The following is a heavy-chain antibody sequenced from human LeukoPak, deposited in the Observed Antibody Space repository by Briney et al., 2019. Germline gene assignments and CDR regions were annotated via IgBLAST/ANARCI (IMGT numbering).Heavy chain of an antibody. CDR1: GFSFGSFA. Sequence: GGSLRLSCAASGFSFGSFAMSWVRQAPGKGLEWVSGIIGSGGTTFYADSVKGRFTISRDNSKNTLYLQMNSLRAEDTAIYYCAKKHGDTYSSWYMDVWGKGTTVTVSS. J-gene: IGHJ6*03. CDR3: AKKHGDTYSSWYMDV. CDR2: IIGSGGTT. V-gene: IGHV3-23*01. D-gene: IGHD2-21*01.